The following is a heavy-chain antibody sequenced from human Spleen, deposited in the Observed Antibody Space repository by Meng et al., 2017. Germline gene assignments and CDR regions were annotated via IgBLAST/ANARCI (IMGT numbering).Heavy chain of an antibody. V-gene: IGHV4-34*01. CDR2: INHSGST. CDR3: ARGLCGWYASHNGFDP. CDR1: GGSFSGYY. Sequence: SETLSLTCAVYGGSFSGYYWSWIRQPPGKGLEWIGEINHSGSTNYNPSLKSRVTISVDTSKNQFSLKLSSVTAADTAVYYCARGLCGWYASHNGFDPWGQGTLVTVSS. D-gene: IGHD6-19*01. J-gene: IGHJ5*02.